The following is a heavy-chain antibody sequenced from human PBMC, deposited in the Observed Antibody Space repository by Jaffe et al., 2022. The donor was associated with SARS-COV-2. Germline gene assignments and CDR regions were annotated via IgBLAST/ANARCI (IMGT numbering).Heavy chain of an antibody. CDR2: INEDGSQK. D-gene: IGHD1-20*01. V-gene: IGHV3-7*03. J-gene: IGHJ6*02. CDR1: GFTFSGNW. CDR3: ARVLGNHAVWMGYYAMDV. Sequence: EVQLVESGGGLVQPGGSLRLSCAASGFTFSGNWMMWVRQAPGKGLEWVANINEDGSQKYYVASVKGRFTISRDNAKNSLYLQMNSLRVDDTAVYYCARVLGNHAVWMGYYAMDVWGQGTTVTVSS.